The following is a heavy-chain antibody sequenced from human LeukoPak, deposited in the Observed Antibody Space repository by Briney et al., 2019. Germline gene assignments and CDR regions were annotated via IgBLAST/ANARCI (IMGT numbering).Heavy chain of an antibody. J-gene: IGHJ4*02. CDR2: ISYDGSIK. CDR3: AKDKSITMVRGVIPN. Sequence: PGRSLRLSCAASGFTFSSYGMHWVRQAPGKGLEWVAVISYDGSIKYYADSVKGRFTISRDNSKNTLYLQMNSLRAEDTAVYYCAKDKSITMVRGVIPNWGQGTLVTVSS. V-gene: IGHV3-30*18. D-gene: IGHD3-10*01. CDR1: GFTFSSYG.